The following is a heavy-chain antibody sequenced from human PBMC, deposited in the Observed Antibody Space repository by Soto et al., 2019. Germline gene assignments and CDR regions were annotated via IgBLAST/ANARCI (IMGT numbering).Heavy chain of an antibody. V-gene: IGHV1-69*04. CDR2: IIPILGIA. CDR3: ARDSGYSYASPGYYYYGMDV. D-gene: IGHD5-18*01. Sequence: SVKVSCKASGGTFSSYTISWVRQAPGQGLEWMGRIIPILGIANYAQKFQGRVTITADKSTSTAYMELSSLRSEDTAVYYCARDSGYSYASPGYYYYGMDVWGQGTTVTVSS. CDR1: GGTFSSYT. J-gene: IGHJ6*02.